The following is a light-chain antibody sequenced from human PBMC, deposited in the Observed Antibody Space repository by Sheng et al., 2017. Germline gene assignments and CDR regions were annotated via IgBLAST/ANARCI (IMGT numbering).Light chain of an antibody. CDR2: NDR. CDR1: NIGSKS. V-gene: IGLV3-21*02. Sequence: SYVLTQPPSVSVAPGQTATLTCEGNNIGSKSLHWYQQRPGQAPVMVVHNDRDRPSGIPERFSGSSSGTTVTLAISGAQVEDEADYYCYSAADNTGVFGGGTKLTVL. J-gene: IGLJ3*02. CDR3: YSAADNTGV.